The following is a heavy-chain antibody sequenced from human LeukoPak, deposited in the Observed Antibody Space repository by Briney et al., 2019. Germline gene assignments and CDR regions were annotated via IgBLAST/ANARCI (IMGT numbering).Heavy chain of an antibody. Sequence: GGSLRLSCAASGFTFDDYGMSWVRQAPGKGLEWVSGINWNGGSTGYADSVKGRFTISRDNAKNSLYLQMNSLRAEDTALYYCARASGPDYGDSLNYWGQGTLVTVSS. V-gene: IGHV3-20*04. J-gene: IGHJ4*02. D-gene: IGHD4-17*01. CDR3: ARASGPDYGDSLNY. CDR1: GFTFDDYG. CDR2: INWNGGST.